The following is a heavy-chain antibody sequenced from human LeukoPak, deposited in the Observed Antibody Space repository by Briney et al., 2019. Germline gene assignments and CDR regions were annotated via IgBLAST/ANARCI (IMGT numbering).Heavy chain of an antibody. V-gene: IGHV4-59*08. J-gene: IGHJ4*02. CDR1: GGSISSYY. CDR2: VSYSGST. CDR3: ARHFRGIAAAGFDY. Sequence: SETLSLTCTVSGGSISSYYWSWIRQPPGEGLEWIGYVSYSGSTNYNPSLKSRVTISVDTSKNQFSLKLSSVTAADTAVYYCARHFRGIAAAGFDYWGQGTLVTVSS. D-gene: IGHD6-13*01.